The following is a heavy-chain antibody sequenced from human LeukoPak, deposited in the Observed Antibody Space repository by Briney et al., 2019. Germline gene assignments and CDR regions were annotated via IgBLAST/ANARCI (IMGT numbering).Heavy chain of an antibody. D-gene: IGHD2-2*02. CDR2: ISAYNGNT. J-gene: IGHJ6*02. CDR1: GYTFTSYG. V-gene: IGHV1-18*01. CDR3: ARDRPAGGYCTSASCYSSRGMDV. Sequence: GASVKVSCKASGYTFTSYGISWVRQAPGQGLEWMGWISAYNGNTNYAQKLQGRVTMTTDTSTSIAYMELRSLRSDDTAVYYCARDRPAGGYCTSASCYSSRGMDVWGQGTTVTVSS.